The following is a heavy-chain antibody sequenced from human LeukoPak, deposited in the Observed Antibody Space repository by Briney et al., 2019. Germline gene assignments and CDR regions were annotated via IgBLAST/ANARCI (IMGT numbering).Heavy chain of an antibody. Sequence: GASVKVSCKASGYTFTSYGIRWVRQAPGQGLEWMGWISAYNGNTNYAQKLQGRVTMTTDTSTSTAYMELRSLRSDDTAVYYCARISRFGLITMIVGARGKELYDYWGQGTLVTVSS. CDR3: ARISRFGLITMIVGARGKELYDY. CDR2: ISAYNGNT. J-gene: IGHJ4*02. CDR1: GYTFTSYG. V-gene: IGHV1-18*01. D-gene: IGHD3-22*01.